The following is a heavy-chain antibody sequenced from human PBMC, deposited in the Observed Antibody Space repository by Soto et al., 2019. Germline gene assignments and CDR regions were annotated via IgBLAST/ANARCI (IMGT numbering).Heavy chain of an antibody. V-gene: IGHV1-69*13. CDR1: GGTSSSYA. D-gene: IGHD4-4*01. CDR3: ARGLYSNSYYYYYYGMDV. CDR2: IIPIFGTA. J-gene: IGHJ6*02. Sequence: SVKVSCKASGGTSSSYAISWVRQAPGQGLEWMGGIIPIFGTANYAQKFQGRVTITADESTSTAYMELSSLRSEDTAVYYCARGLYSNSYYYYYYGMDVWGQGTTVTVSS.